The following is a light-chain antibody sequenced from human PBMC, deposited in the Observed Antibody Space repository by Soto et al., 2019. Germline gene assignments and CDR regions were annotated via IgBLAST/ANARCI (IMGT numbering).Light chain of an antibody. J-gene: IGKJ1*01. CDR2: AAS. Sequence: AVQMTQSPSSLSASVGDRVTITCRASQAIRSDLGWYQMKPGKVPKLLIYAASNLQSGVPSRFIGRGYGPDFTLTISSLQPEDFATYYCLQDYNYPRTFGQGTKVEI. V-gene: IGKV1-6*01. CDR3: LQDYNYPRT. CDR1: QAIRSD.